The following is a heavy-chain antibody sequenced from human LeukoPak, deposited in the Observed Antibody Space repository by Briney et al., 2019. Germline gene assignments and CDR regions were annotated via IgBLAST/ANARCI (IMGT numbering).Heavy chain of an antibody. J-gene: IGHJ4*02. CDR2: IYYSGST. Sequence: SETLSLTCTVSGGSISSYYWSWIRQPPGKGLEWIGYIYYSGSTNYNPSLKSRVTISVDTSKNQFSLKLSSVTAADTAVYYCARAGTYYDFWSGYYSPSILDYWGQGTMVTVSS. D-gene: IGHD3-3*01. CDR3: ARAGTYYDFWSGYYSPSILDY. CDR1: GGSISSYY. V-gene: IGHV4-59*01.